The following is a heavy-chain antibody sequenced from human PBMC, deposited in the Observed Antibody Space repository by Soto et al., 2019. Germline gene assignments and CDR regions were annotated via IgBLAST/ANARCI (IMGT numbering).Heavy chain of an antibody. CDR3: ARDGIKGDYYYYYGMDV. CDR1: GYTFTSYG. CDR2: ISAYNANA. Sequence: ASVKVSCKASGYTFTSYGISWVRQAPGQGLEWMGWISAYNANANYAQKLQGRVTMTTDTSTSTAYMELRSLRSDDTAVYYCARDGIKGDYYYYYGMDVWGQGTTVTVS. D-gene: IGHD1-1*01. V-gene: IGHV1-18*04. J-gene: IGHJ6*02.